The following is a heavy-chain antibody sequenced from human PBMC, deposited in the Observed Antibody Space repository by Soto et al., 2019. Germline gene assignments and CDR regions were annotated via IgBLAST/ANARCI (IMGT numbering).Heavy chain of an antibody. Sequence: QVQLVESGGGVVQPGRSLRLSCAASGFAFSSYAMHWFRQAPGTGLEWVAIISYDGRDKNYPDSVKGRFTISRDNSKNTLYLQMNSLRAEDTAVYYCARSAGGSYPQYDYWGQGTLVTVSS. V-gene: IGHV3-30*04. CDR1: GFAFSSYA. CDR3: ARSAGGSYPQYDY. J-gene: IGHJ4*02. D-gene: IGHD1-26*01. CDR2: ISYDGRDK.